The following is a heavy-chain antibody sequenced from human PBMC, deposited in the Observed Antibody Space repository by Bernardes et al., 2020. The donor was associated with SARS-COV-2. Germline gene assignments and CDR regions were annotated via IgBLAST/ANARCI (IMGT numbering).Heavy chain of an antibody. Sequence: GGSLRLSCAASGFDFRAYWLSWVRQAPGKGLEWVAKIKQGGSDKFYLDSVKGRFSISRDDAKRSLYLQLSSLRVDDTAMYYCVRGGYSDDDFDIWGQGTMVTVSP. CDR1: GFDFRAYW. CDR2: IKQGGSDK. D-gene: IGHD5-12*01. V-gene: IGHV3-7*01. J-gene: IGHJ3*02. CDR3: VRGGYSDDDFDI.